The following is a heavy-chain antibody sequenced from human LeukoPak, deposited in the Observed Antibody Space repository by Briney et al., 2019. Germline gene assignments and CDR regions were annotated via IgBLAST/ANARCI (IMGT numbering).Heavy chain of an antibody. CDR3: ARGGIYCSSTSCYWISVDY. V-gene: IGHV3-30*04. Sequence: GGSLRLSCTASGFTFSSYAMHWVRQAPGKGLEWVAIISYDESNKYYTDSVKGRFTISRDNSKNTLYPQMHSLRAEDTAVYYCARGGIYCSSTSCYWISVDYWGQGTLVTVSS. CDR2: ISYDESNK. J-gene: IGHJ4*02. D-gene: IGHD2-2*01. CDR1: GFTFSSYA.